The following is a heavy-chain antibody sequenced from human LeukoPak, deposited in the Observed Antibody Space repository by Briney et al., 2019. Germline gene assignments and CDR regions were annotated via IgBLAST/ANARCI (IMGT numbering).Heavy chain of an antibody. J-gene: IGHJ3*02. Sequence: QAGGSLRLSCAASGFTLSNSWMHWVRQTPGKGLVRVSRISNDGSSLIYADSVKGRFTISRDNAKNTLYLQMNSLRAEDTAVYYCARSDNGLDIWGQGTMVTVSP. CDR3: ARSDNGLDI. V-gene: IGHV3-74*01. CDR2: ISNDGSSL. CDR1: GFTLSNSW. D-gene: IGHD2-8*01.